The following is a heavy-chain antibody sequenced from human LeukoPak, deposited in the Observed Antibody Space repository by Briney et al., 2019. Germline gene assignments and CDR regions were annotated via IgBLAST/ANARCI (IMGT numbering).Heavy chain of an antibody. CDR2: INPSGGST. CDR1: GYTFTSYY. J-gene: IGHJ5*02. V-gene: IGHV1-46*01. Sequence: ASVKVSCKASGYTFTSYYIYRVRQAPGQGLEWMGIINPSGGSTSYAQKFQGRVTMTRDTSTNTVYMELSSLRPEDTAVYYCARDDPLDKISSGWGPWGQGTLVTVSS. CDR3: ARDDPLDKISSGWGP. D-gene: IGHD6-19*01.